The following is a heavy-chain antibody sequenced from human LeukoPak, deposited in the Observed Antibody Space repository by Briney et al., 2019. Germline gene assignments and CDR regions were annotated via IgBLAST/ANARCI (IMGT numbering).Heavy chain of an antibody. V-gene: IGHV3-49*03. CDR1: GFIFGEYA. D-gene: IGHD5-18*01. Sequence: GGSLRLSCTGSGFIFGEYAMSWFRQAPGKGLEWVGFIRSKAYGRTPDYAASVKGRFSISRDDSKSIAYLQMNSLKTEDTAVYYCTRNTDTALHFDYWGQGTLVTVSS. J-gene: IGHJ4*02. CDR2: IRSKAYGRTP. CDR3: TRNTDTALHFDY.